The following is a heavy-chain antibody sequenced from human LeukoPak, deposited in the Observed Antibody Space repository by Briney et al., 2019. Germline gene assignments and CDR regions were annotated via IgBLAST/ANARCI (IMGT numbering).Heavy chain of an antibody. J-gene: IGHJ4*02. V-gene: IGHV4-39*01. Sequence: RSSETLSLTCTVSGGSISSSSYYWGWIRQPPGKGLEWIGSIYYSGSTYYNPSLKSRVTISVDTSKNQFSLKLSSVTAADTAVYYCARTERGVIIVGYWGRGTLVTVSS. CDR1: GGSISSSSYY. CDR3: ARTERGVIIVGY. D-gene: IGHD3-10*01. CDR2: IYYSGST.